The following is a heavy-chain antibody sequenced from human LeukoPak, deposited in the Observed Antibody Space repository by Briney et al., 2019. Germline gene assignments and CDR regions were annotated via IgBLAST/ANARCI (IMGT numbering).Heavy chain of an antibody. Sequence: SETLCLTCIVSGGSISSYYWSWIRQPAGKGLEWIGRIYASGSTNYNPSLKSRVTMSGDTSKNQFSLKLTSVTAGDTAVYYCARGPKMSAIGSFDYWGQGALVSVSS. V-gene: IGHV4-4*07. CDR1: GGSISSYY. J-gene: IGHJ4*02. D-gene: IGHD5-24*01. CDR3: ARGPKMSAIGSFDY. CDR2: IYASGST.